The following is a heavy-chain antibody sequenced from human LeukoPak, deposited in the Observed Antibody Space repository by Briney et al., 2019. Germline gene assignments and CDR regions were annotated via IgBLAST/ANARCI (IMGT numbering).Heavy chain of an antibody. CDR3: ARHCMVRGRIFDY. V-gene: IGHV4-4*07. Sequence: WETLSLTCSVSGAPISGYYWTWIRQPAGRGLEWIGRIYTTGSTKYNPSLKSRVIMSVDASKNQFSLKLSSVTAADTAVYYCARHCMVRGRIFDYWGQGTLVTVSS. D-gene: IGHD3-10*01. J-gene: IGHJ4*02. CDR1: GAPISGYY. CDR2: IYTTGST.